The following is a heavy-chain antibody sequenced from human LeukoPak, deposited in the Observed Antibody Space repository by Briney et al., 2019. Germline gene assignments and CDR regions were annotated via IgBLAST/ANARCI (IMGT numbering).Heavy chain of an antibody. V-gene: IGHV4-39*07. D-gene: IGHD2-15*01. CDR1: GGSITSSGFY. CDR3: ARQPNIVVVDNWFDP. CDR2: IYYGGSA. Sequence: SETLSLTCTVSGGSITSSGFYWGWIRQPPGKGLEWIGNIYYGGSAYYIPSLKSRVTISVDTSKNQFSLKLSPVTAADTAVYYCARQPNIVVVDNWFDPWGQGTLVAVSS. J-gene: IGHJ5*02.